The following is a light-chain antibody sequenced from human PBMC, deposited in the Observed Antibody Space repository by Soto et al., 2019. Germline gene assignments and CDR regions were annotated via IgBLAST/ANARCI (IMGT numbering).Light chain of an antibody. CDR1: SSDLGGLNY. V-gene: IGLV2-14*01. J-gene: IGLJ3*02. CDR2: KVD. CDR3: SSYTTVPAPQWV. Sequence: QSALTQPASVSGSPGQSITIPCSGRSSDLGGLNYVSWYHQHPGKVPKLIIYKVDNRPSGISDRFSASKSGNTASLTTSGLQAEDEAHYYCSSYTTVPAPQWVFAGGTKLTVL.